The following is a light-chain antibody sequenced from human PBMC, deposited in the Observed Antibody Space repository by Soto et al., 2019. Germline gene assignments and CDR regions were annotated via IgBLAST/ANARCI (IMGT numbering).Light chain of an antibody. V-gene: IGKV3-20*01. J-gene: IGKJ1*01. Sequence: EIVLTQSPGPLSLSPGERATLSCRASQTVSSSFLAWYQQTPGQAPRLLIYAASSRATGIPDRFSGSGSGTDCTLTISRLEPEDFAVYYCQQYGNSPRTLGQGTKVDI. CDR2: AAS. CDR3: QQYGNSPRT. CDR1: QTVSSSF.